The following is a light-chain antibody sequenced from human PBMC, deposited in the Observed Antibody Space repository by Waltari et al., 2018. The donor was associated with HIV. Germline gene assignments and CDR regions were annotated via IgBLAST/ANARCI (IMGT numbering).Light chain of an antibody. Sequence: QYVLAQPPSASGTPGQRVAISCSGSNSTIEHNTINWYQQFPGAAPRLLIYANSQRPSGVPDRFSASKSGTSASLAITGLQTEDEAHYYCATWDDNLRGLLFGGGTKVTVL. CDR1: NSTIEHNT. V-gene: IGLV1-44*01. J-gene: IGLJ3*02. CDR2: ANS. CDR3: ATWDDNLRGLL.